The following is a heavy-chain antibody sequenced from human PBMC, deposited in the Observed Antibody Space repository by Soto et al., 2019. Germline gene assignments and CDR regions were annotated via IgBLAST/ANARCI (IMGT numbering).Heavy chain of an antibody. CDR1: GASISSDGYY. Sequence: QVHLQESGPGLVKPSQTLSLSCTVFGASISSDGYYWNWIRQHPGKGLEWIGHIAYRGSTHYNPSLGGRVTFSVDLAKNQFSRLLASVIGADPDVYYCARRVASRPFDSWGQGTMVTVSS. CDR3: ARRVASRPFDS. J-gene: IGHJ4*02. CDR2: IAYRGST. V-gene: IGHV4-31*03.